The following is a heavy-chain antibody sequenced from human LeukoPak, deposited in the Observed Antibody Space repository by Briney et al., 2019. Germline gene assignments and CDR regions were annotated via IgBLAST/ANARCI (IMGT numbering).Heavy chain of an antibody. V-gene: IGHV4-61*02. CDR1: GGSISSGSYY. CDR2: IYTSGST. Sequence: SETLSLTCTVSGGSISSGSYYWSWIRQPAGKGLEWIGRIYTSGSTNYNPSLKSRVTISVDTSKNQFSQKLSSVTAADTAVYYWARAYYDSSGYYPDWGRGTLVTVSS. J-gene: IGHJ4*02. CDR3: ARAYYDSSGYYPD. D-gene: IGHD3-22*01.